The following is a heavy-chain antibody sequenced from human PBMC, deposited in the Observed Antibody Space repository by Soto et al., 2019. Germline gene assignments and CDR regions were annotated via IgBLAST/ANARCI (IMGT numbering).Heavy chain of an antibody. CDR3: AKVVTHGGNWYFDL. D-gene: IGHD4-17*01. CDR2: ISGSGGST. J-gene: IGHJ2*01. Sequence: EVQLLESGGGLVQPGGSLRLSCAASGFTFSNYAMSWVRQAPGKVLEWVSAISGSGGSTYYADSVKGRFTISRDNSKNTVNLQMNSLRAEDTAVYYCAKVVTHGGNWYFDLWGRGTLVTVSS. V-gene: IGHV3-23*01. CDR1: GFTFSNYA.